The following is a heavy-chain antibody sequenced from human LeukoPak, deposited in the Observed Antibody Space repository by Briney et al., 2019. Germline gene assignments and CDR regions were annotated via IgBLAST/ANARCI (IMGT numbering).Heavy chain of an antibody. CDR2: ITTTSSYI. CDR1: GFTFSSYS. J-gene: IGHJ4*02. V-gene: IGHV3-21*04. CDR3: AKDRVGLWFGELFFDY. Sequence: GGSLRLSCATSGFTFSSYSFNWVRQAPGKGLEWVSSITTTSSYIWYADSVKGRFTISRDNSKNTLYLQMNSLRAEDTAVYYCAKDRVGLWFGELFFDYWGQGTLVTVSS. D-gene: IGHD3-10*01.